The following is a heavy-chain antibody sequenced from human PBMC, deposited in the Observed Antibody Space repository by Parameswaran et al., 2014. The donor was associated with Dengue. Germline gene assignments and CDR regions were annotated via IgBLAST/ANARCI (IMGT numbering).Heavy chain of an antibody. Sequence: WVRQALGQGLEWMGIINPSGGSTSYAQKFQGRVTMTRDTSTSTVYMELSSLRSEDTAVYYCARGEPRGAFDIWGQGAMVTVSS. CDR2: INPSGGST. D-gene: IGHD1-14*01. V-gene: IGHV1-46*01. J-gene: IGHJ3*02. CDR3: ARGEPRGAFDI.